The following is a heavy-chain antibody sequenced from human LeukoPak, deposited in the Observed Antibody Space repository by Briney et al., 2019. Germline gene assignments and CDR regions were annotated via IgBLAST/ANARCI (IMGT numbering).Heavy chain of an antibody. CDR1: GFIVSVNY. CDR3: ARVLQPGFLYDFWSGYPFY. D-gene: IGHD3-3*01. Sequence: PGGSLRLSCAASGFIVSVNYMSWVRQAPGKGLEWVSIIYSGGTTYYADSVKGRFTISRDTSKNTLYLQMNSLRADDTAVYYCARVLQPGFLYDFWSGYPFYWGQGTLVTVSS. V-gene: IGHV3-53*01. J-gene: IGHJ4*02. CDR2: IYSGGTT.